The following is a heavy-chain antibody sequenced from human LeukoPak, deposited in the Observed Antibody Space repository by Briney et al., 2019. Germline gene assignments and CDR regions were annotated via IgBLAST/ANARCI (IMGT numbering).Heavy chain of an antibody. J-gene: IGHJ4*02. D-gene: IGHD3-16*01. CDR3: VGGDFHY. CDR2: ISEDGRDG. Sequence: GGSLRLSCAASAFSFNTYPMHWVRQAPGKGLEWVAVISEDGRDGYYLDSVKGRFTISRENSKKMLYLQMNSLRVDDTAVYYCVGGDFHYWGQGTLVTVSS. CDR1: AFSFNTYP. V-gene: IGHV3-30*03.